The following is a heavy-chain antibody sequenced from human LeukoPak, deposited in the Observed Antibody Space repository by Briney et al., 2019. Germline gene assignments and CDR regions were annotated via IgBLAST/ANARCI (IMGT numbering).Heavy chain of an antibody. J-gene: IGHJ4*02. CDR2: IYPGDSDT. CDR1: GYSFTSYW. V-gene: IGHV5-51*01. CDR3: ARPRPRYCSSTSCSYFDY. Sequence: GESLQIPCQGSGYSFTSYWIGWVRQLPGKGLEWMGIIYPGDSDTRYSPSFQGQVTISADKSISTAYLQWSSLKASDTAMYYCARPRPRYCSSTSCSYFDYWGQGTLVTVSS. D-gene: IGHD2-2*01.